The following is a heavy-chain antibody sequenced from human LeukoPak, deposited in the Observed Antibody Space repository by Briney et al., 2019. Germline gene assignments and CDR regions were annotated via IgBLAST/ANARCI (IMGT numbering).Heavy chain of an antibody. V-gene: IGHV4-59*01. CDR1: GGSISSYY. CDR3: ARDRVYGMDV. J-gene: IGHJ6*02. CDR2: IYYSGST. Sequence: SETLSLTCTVSGGSISSYYWSWIRQPPGKGLEWIGYIYYSGSTNYNPSLKSRVTISVDTSKNQFSLKLSSVTAADTAVYYCARDRVYGMDVWGQGTTVTVSS. D-gene: IGHD3-10*01.